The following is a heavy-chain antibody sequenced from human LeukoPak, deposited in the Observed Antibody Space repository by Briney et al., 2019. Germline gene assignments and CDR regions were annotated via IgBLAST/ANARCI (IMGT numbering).Heavy chain of an antibody. D-gene: IGHD2-15*01. J-gene: IGHJ4*02. Sequence: GGSLRLSCAASGFIFSSYSMNWVRQAPGKGLEWLTYISTSGSVTHYANSVKGRFTISRDNAKNSLYLQMNSLRAEDTAVYYCARAKLTGGSWGPFDYWGQGTLVTVSS. CDR1: GFIFSSYS. CDR3: ARAKLTGGSWGPFDY. CDR2: ISTSGSVT. V-gene: IGHV3-48*04.